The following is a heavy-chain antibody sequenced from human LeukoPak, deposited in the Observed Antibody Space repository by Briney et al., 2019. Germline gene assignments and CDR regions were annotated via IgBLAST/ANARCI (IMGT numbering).Heavy chain of an antibody. D-gene: IGHD6-6*01. V-gene: IGHV3-30*18. J-gene: IGHJ6*03. CDR2: ISYDGSNK. CDR3: ANPPGSSYYYYYMDV. CDR1: GFTFSSYG. Sequence: GGSLRLSCAASGFTFSSYGMHWVRQAPGKGLEWVAVISYDGSNKYYADSVKGRLTISRDNSKNTLYLQMNSLRAEDTAVYYCANPPGSSYYYYYMDVWGKGTTVTVSS.